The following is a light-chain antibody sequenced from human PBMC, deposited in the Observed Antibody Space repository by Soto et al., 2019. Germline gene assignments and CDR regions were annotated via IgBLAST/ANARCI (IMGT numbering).Light chain of an antibody. Sequence: EIVLTQSPGTLSLSPGERATLSCRASQSVSSSHLVWYQQKPGQAPRLLIYGASTRATGIPDRFSGSGSGTDFTLTISRLGPEDFVVYYCQQYGSSPPLTFGGGTKVDIK. J-gene: IGKJ4*01. CDR3: QQYGSSPPLT. CDR2: GAS. V-gene: IGKV3-20*01. CDR1: QSVSSSH.